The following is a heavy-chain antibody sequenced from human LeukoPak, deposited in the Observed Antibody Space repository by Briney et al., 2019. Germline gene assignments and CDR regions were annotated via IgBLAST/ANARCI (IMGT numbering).Heavy chain of an antibody. CDR1: GFTFSSFD. D-gene: IGHD1-1*01. J-gene: IGHJ3*02. V-gene: IGHV3-30*02. CDR3: AKEPDMEDDFDI. Sequence: GGSLRLSCAASGFTFSSFDMHWVRQPPGKGLEWVAFIRYDGSNKYYADSVKGRFTISRDNSKNTLYLQMNSLRAEDTAVYYCAKEPDMEDDFDIWGQGTMVTVSS. CDR2: IRYDGSNK.